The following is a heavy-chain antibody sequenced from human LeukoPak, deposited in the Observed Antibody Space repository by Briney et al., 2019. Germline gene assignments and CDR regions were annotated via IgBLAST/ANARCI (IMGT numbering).Heavy chain of an antibody. CDR3: ARDPVGDAY. J-gene: IGHJ4*02. CDR2: ISGSSTTR. CDR1: GFTFSVYT. V-gene: IGHV3-21*01. Sequence: GGSLRLSCAASGFTFSVYTMNWVRQAPGKGLEWVSSISGSSTTRYYADSVKGRVTISRDNTKNSVSLQMNSLRVEDTAVYYCARDPVGDAYWGQGTLVTVSS.